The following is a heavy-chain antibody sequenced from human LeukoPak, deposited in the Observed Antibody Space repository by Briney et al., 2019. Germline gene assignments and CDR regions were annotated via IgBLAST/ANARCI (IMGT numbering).Heavy chain of an antibody. J-gene: IGHJ4*02. V-gene: IGHV3-11*06. CDR2: ISSSSSYT. Sequence: GGSLRLSRAASGFTFSDYYMSWIRQAPGKGLEWVSYISSSSSYTNYADSVKGRFTISRDNAKNSLYLQMNSLRAEDTAVYYCARGSPGGSTSCYADYWGQGTLVTVSS. CDR3: ARGSPGGSTSCYADY. D-gene: IGHD2-2*01. CDR1: GFTFSDYY.